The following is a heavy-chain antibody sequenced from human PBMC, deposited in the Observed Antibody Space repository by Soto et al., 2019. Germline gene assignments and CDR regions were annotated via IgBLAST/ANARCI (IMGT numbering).Heavy chain of an antibody. Sequence: GASVKVSCKASGYTFTSYDINWVRQATGQGLEWMGIINPSGGSTRYAQKFQGRVTMTRDTSTSTVYMELSSLRSEDTAVYYCARGLIYDSSGYYFDYWGQGTLVTVSS. CDR3: ARGLIYDSSGYYFDY. D-gene: IGHD3-22*01. V-gene: IGHV1-46*01. CDR2: INPSGGST. CDR1: GYTFTSYD. J-gene: IGHJ4*02.